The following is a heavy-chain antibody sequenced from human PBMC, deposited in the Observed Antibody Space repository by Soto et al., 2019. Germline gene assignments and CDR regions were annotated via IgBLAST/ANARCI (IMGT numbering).Heavy chain of an antibody. CDR1: GFTFSSYA. V-gene: IGHV3-64D*06. D-gene: IGHD3-22*01. J-gene: IGHJ4*02. CDR2: ISSNGGST. CDR3: VKDRFGSSGYHFDY. Sequence: GGSLRLSCPASGFTFSSYAMHWVRQAPGKGLEYVSAISSNGGSTYYADSVKGRFTISRDNSKNTLYLQMSSLRAEDTAVYYCVKDRFGSSGYHFDYWGQGTLVTVSS.